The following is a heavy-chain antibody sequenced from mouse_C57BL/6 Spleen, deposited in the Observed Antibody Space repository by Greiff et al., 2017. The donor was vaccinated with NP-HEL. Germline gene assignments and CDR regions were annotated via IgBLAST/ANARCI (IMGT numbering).Heavy chain of an antibody. Sequence: QVQLQQPGAELVKPGASVKLSCKASGYTFTSYWMHWVKQRPGRGLEWIGRIDPNSGGTKYNEKFKSKATLTVDKPSSTAYMQLSSLTSKDSAVYYCASYYGNYAWFAYWGQGTLVTVSA. CDR3: ASYYGNYAWFAY. V-gene: IGHV1-72*01. CDR1: GYTFTSYW. J-gene: IGHJ3*01. D-gene: IGHD2-1*01. CDR2: IDPNSGGT.